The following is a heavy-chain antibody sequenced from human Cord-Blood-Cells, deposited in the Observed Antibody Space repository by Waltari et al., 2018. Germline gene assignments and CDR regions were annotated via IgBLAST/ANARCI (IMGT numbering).Heavy chain of an antibody. D-gene: IGHD4-17*01. CDR3: ARGYGGNSRPDGWTYDWFDP. CDR2: INHSGST. CDR1: GGSFSGYY. V-gene: IGHV4-34*01. Sequence: QVQLQQWGAGLLKPSETLSLTCAVYGGSFSGYYWSWIRQPPGKGLEWIGEINHSGSTTHNPSLNSRGTISVNTSKNQFSLKRSSVTAADTAVYYCARGYGGNSRPDGWTYDWFDPWGQGTLVTVSS. J-gene: IGHJ5*02.